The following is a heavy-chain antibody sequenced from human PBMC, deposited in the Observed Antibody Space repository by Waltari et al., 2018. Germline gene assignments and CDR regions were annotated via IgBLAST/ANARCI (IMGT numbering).Heavy chain of an antibody. CDR2: RNPNSCNT. CDR1: GDTFTSCD. CDR3: AAEKWERQGGYYYFGMDV. J-gene: IGHJ6*02. D-gene: IGHD1-26*01. Sequence: QVQLVQSGAEVKKPGASVKVSCKASGDTFTSCDINWVRQASGQGLGWMGWRNPNSCNTNYTQESLGRVTMTMEISVNTADRERSSLTSEDAAVYYCAAEKWERQGGYYYFGMDVWGQGTTVTVSS. V-gene: IGHV1-8*01.